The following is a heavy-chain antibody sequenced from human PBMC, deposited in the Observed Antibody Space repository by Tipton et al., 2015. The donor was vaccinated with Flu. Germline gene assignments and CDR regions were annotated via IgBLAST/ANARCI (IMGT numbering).Heavy chain of an antibody. D-gene: IGHD3-10*02. J-gene: IGHJ4*02. CDR2: IYHSGTT. V-gene: IGHV4-38-2*01. CDR3: ARHTGDSVRGVIDY. CDR1: VYSIRSAYY. Sequence: TLSLTCSVSVYSIRSAYYWGWVRRPPGKGLEWIGTIYHSGTTYYNPSLKSRRTISVDTSKNQFSLRLSSVTAADTAVYYCARHTGDSVRGVIDYWGQVTLVTISS.